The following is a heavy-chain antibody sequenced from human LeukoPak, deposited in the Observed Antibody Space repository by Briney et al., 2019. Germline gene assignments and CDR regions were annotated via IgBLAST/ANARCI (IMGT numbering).Heavy chain of an antibody. CDR1: GFTFSSYW. CDR2: IKQDGSEK. D-gene: IGHD3-22*01. Sequence: GGSLRLSCAASGFTFSSYWMSWVRQAPGKGLEWVANIKQDGSEKYYVDSVKGRFTISKDNAKNSLYLQMNSLRAEDTAVYYCARDGRDSSGYYYLYYFDYWGQGTLVTVSS. CDR3: ARDGRDSSGYYYLYYFDY. V-gene: IGHV3-7*01. J-gene: IGHJ4*02.